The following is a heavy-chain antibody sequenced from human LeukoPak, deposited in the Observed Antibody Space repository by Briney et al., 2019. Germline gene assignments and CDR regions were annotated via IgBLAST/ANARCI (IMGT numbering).Heavy chain of an antibody. D-gene: IGHD2-2*01. CDR2: IYSGGST. Sequence: GGSLRLSCAASGFTVSSNYMSWVRQAPGKGLEWVSVIYSGGSTYYADSVKGRFTISRDNSKNTLYLQMNSLRAEDTAVYYCASGYCSSTSCLGFDYWGQGTLVTVSS. CDR1: GFTVSSNY. J-gene: IGHJ4*02. CDR3: ASGYCSSTSCLGFDY. V-gene: IGHV3-53*01.